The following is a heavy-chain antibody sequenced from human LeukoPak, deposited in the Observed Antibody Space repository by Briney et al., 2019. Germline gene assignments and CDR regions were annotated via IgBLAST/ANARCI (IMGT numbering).Heavy chain of an antibody. Sequence: ASVKVSCKASGYTFTSYDIDWVRQATGQGLEWMGWMNPNSGNTGYAQKFQGRVTMTRNTSISTAYMELSSLRSEDTAVYYCARTSSGQRSFYYYYGMDVWGQGTTVTVSS. V-gene: IGHV1-8*01. D-gene: IGHD6-25*01. CDR1: GYTFTSYD. CDR3: ARTSSGQRSFYYYYGMDV. J-gene: IGHJ6*02. CDR2: MNPNSGNT.